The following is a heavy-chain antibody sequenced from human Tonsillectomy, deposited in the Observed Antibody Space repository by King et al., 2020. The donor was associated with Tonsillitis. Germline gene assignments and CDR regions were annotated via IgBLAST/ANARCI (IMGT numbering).Heavy chain of an antibody. J-gene: IGHJ4*02. CDR1: GFNFSTFW. V-gene: IGHV3-7*04. CDR2: IKEDGGEK. CDR3: ARDGRWNYYGSGSYSPLWY. Sequence: QLVQSGGGLVQPGGSLRLSCIGSGFNFSTFWMAWVRQAPGKGLEWVANIKEDGGEKYCVDSVKGRFTISRDNAMQSLFLQMSSLRADDTAVYYCARDGRWNYYGSGSYSPLWYWGQGTLVTVSS. D-gene: IGHD3-10*01.